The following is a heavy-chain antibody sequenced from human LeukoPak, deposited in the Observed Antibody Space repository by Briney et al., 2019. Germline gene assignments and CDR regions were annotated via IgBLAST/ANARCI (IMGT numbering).Heavy chain of an antibody. CDR1: GGSISSGDYY. V-gene: IGHV4-30-4*08. D-gene: IGHD2-8*01. CDR3: ARGMDYYYYMDV. J-gene: IGHJ6*03. Sequence: SQTLSLTCTVSGGSISSGDYYWSWNRQPPGKGLEWIGYIYYSGSTYYKPSLKSRVTISVDTSKNQFSLKLSSVTAADTAVYYCARGMDYYYYMDVWGKGTTVTVSS. CDR2: IYYSGST.